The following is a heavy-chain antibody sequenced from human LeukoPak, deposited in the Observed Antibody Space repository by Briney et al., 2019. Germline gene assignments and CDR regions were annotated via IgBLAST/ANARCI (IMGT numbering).Heavy chain of an antibody. V-gene: IGHV4-39*01. CDR3: ARRRGGTYSSGRYGFDY. D-gene: IGHD6-19*01. J-gene: IGHJ4*02. CDR1: GGSISSSSYY. Sequence: SETLSLTCTVSGGSISSSSYYWGWLRQPPGKGLEWIVSIYYSGSTYYTPSLKSRVTISVDTSKTQFSLKLSSVTAADTAVYYCARRRGGTYSSGRYGFDYWGQGTLVTVSS. CDR2: IYYSGST.